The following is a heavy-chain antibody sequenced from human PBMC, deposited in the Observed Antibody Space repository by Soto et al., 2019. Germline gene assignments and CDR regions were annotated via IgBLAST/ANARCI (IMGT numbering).Heavy chain of an antibody. CDR3: ARHNGYSSSWYYYYYMDV. Sequence: QLQLQESGPGLVKPSETLSLTCTVSGGSISSSSYYWGWIRQPPGKGLEWIGSIYYSGSTYYNPSLKSRVTISVDTSKSQLSLKLRPVTAADTAVYYCARHNGYSSSWYYYYYMDVWGKGTTVTVSS. CDR1: GGSISSSSYY. J-gene: IGHJ6*03. CDR2: IYYSGST. D-gene: IGHD6-13*01. V-gene: IGHV4-39*01.